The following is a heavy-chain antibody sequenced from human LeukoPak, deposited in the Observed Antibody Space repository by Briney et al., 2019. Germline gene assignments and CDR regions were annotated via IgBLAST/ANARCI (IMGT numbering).Heavy chain of an antibody. Sequence: SVKVSCKASGGTFSSYAISWVRQAPGQGLEWMGGIIPIFGTANYAQKFQGRVTITADESTSTAYMELSSLRSEDTAVYYCAREVTTVTTVYNWFDPWGQGTLATVSS. CDR3: AREVTTVTTVYNWFDP. V-gene: IGHV1-69*13. CDR2: IIPIFGTA. D-gene: IGHD4-17*01. CDR1: GGTFSSYA. J-gene: IGHJ5*02.